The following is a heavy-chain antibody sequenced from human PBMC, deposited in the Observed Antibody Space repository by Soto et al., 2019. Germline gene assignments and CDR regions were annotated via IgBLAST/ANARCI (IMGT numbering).Heavy chain of an antibody. CDR3: AKDIGYDSRDPGFDY. D-gene: IGHD3-22*01. CDR2: ISWNSGSI. CDR1: GFTFDDYA. V-gene: IGHV3-9*01. J-gene: IGHJ4*02. Sequence: GGSLRLSCAASGFTFDDYAMHWVRQAPGKGLEWVSGISWNSGSIGYADSVKGRFTISRDNVKNSLYLQMNSLRAEDTALYYCAKDIGYDSRDPGFDYWGQGTLVTVSS.